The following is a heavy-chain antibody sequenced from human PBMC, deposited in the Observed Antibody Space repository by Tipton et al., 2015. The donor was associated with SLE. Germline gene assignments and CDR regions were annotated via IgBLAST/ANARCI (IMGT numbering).Heavy chain of an antibody. D-gene: IGHD4-23*01. J-gene: IGHJ5*02. CDR1: GGSFSDYY. Sequence: LRLSCAFYGGSFSDYYRSWIRQTPGKGLEWIGDINHIGSTNYNPSLKSRATISVDVSKNQFSLKLTSVTAADTAVYYCAKGRNSLDPWGQGTLVSVSS. V-gene: IGHV4-34*01. CDR2: INHIGST. CDR3: AKGRNSLDP.